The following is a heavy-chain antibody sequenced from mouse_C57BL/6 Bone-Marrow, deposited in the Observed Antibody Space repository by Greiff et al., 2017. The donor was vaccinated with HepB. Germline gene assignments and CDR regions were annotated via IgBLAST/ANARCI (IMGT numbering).Heavy chain of an antibody. Sequence: EVQLQQSGPELVKPGASVKMSCKASGYTFTDYNMHWVKQSPGKSLEWIGYINPNNGGTSYNQKFKGKATLTVNKSSSTAYMELRSLTSEDSAVYYCARQGIYYYYIDYWGQGTTLTVTS. V-gene: IGHV1-22*01. CDR3: ARQGIYYYYIDY. D-gene: IGHD1-1*01. J-gene: IGHJ2*01. CDR1: GYTFTDYN. CDR2: INPNNGGT.